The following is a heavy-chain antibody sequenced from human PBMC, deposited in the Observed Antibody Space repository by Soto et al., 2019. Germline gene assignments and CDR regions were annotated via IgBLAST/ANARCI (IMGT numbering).Heavy chain of an antibody. J-gene: IGHJ6*02. CDR3: ARLPYIGVVPAVSYYYGMDV. D-gene: IGHD2-2*01. CDR1: GYSFTSYW. Sequence: GESLKISCKGSGYSFTSYWIGWVRQMPGKGLEWMGIIYPGDSDTRYSPSFQGQVTISADKSISTAYLQWSSLKASDTAMYYCARLPYIGVVPAVSYYYGMDVWGQGTTVTVSS. V-gene: IGHV5-51*01. CDR2: IYPGDSDT.